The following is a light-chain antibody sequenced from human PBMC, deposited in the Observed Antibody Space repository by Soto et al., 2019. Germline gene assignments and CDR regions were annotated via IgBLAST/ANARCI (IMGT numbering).Light chain of an antibody. V-gene: IGKV3-20*01. CDR2: GAS. J-gene: IGKJ5*01. CDR3: QQYGSSPIT. CDR1: QSFSSTY. Sequence: EIVLTQSPGTLSLSPGERATLSCRASQSFSSTYLAWYQQKPGQAPRLLVYGASSRATGIPDRFSGFWSGTDFTLTISRLEPEDFAVYFCQQYGSSPITFGQGTRLEIK.